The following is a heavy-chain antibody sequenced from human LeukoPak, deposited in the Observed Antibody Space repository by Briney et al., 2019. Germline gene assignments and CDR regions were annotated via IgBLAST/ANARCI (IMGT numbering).Heavy chain of an antibody. V-gene: IGHV1-2*02. Sequence: SVKVSCKASGYTFTTRYYMHWVRQAPGQGFEWMGWINPNSGATNYAQKFQGRVTMTRDTSISTAYMELSRLRSDDTAVYYCARTSYYDILTSYRYFDYWGQGTLVTVSS. CDR1: GYTFTTRYY. J-gene: IGHJ4*02. CDR2: INPNSGAT. D-gene: IGHD3-9*01. CDR3: ARTSYYDILTSYRYFDY.